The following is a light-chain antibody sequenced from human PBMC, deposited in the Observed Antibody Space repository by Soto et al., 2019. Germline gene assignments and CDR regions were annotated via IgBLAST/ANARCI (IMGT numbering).Light chain of an antibody. CDR2: GAS. CDR3: QQYFEWPPMT. J-gene: IGKJ1*01. CDR1: ETVATN. V-gene: IGKV3-15*01. Sequence: EVVMTQSPATLSVSPGERATLSCRPSETVATNLAWYQQTPGQAPRLLISGASTRAAGISDRFRGSGSGTEFTLTISCLRSEYSAIYYCQQYFEWPPMTCGQGTEVDIK.